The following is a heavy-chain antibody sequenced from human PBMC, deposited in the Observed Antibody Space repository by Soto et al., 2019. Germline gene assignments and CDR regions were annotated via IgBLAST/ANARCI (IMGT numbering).Heavy chain of an antibody. J-gene: IGHJ4*02. V-gene: IGHV4-31*03. D-gene: IGHD5-18*01. CDR1: GGSISSGGYY. Sequence: PSETLSLTCTVSGGSISSGGYYWSWIRQHPGKGLEWIGYIYYSGSTYYNPSLKSRVTISVDTSKNQFSLKLSSVTAADKAVYYCARVGGYRSDYFDYWGQGTLVTVSS. CDR2: IYYSGST. CDR3: ARVGGYRSDYFDY.